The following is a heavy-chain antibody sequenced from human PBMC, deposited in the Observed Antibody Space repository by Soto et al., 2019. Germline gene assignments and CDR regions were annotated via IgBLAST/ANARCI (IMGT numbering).Heavy chain of an antibody. D-gene: IGHD3-16*02. V-gene: IGHV3-33*01. J-gene: IGHJ4*02. CDR2: IWYDGRNK. Sequence: QVQLVESGGGVVQPGRSLRLSRAASGFTFSSYGMHWVRQATGKGLEWVAVIWYDGRNKYYAESVKGRVTISRDNSKNTLYLQVNGPGAEDRAVYYGARGIASGSYRPGDYWGQGTLVTVSS. CDR1: GFTFSSYG. CDR3: ARGIASGSYRPGDY.